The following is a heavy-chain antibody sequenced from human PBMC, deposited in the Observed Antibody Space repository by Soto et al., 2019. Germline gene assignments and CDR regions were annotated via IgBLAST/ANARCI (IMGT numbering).Heavy chain of an antibody. J-gene: IGHJ4*02. CDR3: ARLRVEMATVYFDY. V-gene: IGHV4-39*01. Sequence: PSETLSLTCTVSGGSISSSSHYWGWIRQPPGKGLEWIGSIYYSGSTYYNPSLKSRVTISVGTSKNQFSLKLSSVTAADTALYYCARLRVEMATVYFDYWGQGTLVTVSS. CDR2: IYYSGST. CDR1: GGSISSSSHY. D-gene: IGHD4-4*01.